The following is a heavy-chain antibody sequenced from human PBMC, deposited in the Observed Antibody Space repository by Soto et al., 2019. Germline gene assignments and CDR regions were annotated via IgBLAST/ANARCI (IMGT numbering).Heavy chain of an antibody. J-gene: IGHJ3*02. CDR3: ARPRDRYSGPYAFDI. Sequence: QVQLVESGGGVVQPGRSLRLSCAASGFTFSSYGMHWVRQAPGKGLEWVAVIWYDGSNKYYADSVKGRFTISRDNSKNTLYLQMNSLRAEDTAVYYCARPRDRYSGPYAFDIWGQGTMVTVSS. CDR1: GFTFSSYG. V-gene: IGHV3-33*01. D-gene: IGHD5-12*01. CDR2: IWYDGSNK.